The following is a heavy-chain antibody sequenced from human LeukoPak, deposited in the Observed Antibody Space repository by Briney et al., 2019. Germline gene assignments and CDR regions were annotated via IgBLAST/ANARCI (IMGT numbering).Heavy chain of an antibody. CDR3: ASKTQVDTAMVTDYYYMDV. D-gene: IGHD5-18*01. CDR1: GYTFTSYD. V-gene: IGHV1-8*01. CDR2: MNPNSGNT. J-gene: IGHJ6*03. Sequence: ASVTVSFKGSGYTFTSYDINWVRQAPGQGLEWMGWMNPNSGNTGYAQKFQGRVTMTRNPSISTAYMELSSLRSEDTAVYYCASKTQVDTAMVTDYYYMDVWGKRTTVTVSS.